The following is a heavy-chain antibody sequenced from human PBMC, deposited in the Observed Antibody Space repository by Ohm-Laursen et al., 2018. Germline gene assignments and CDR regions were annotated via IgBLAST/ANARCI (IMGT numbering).Heavy chain of an antibody. D-gene: IGHD3-10*01. CDR2: VTGSGRTT. CDR3: AKGLSGGTGHGNWFDP. Sequence: SLRLSCSASGFTFSGYAMSWVRQAPGKGPEGVSVVTGSGRTTYYRDSVKGRFTISRDNSKNTLYLQMNSLRVEDTAVYYCAKGLSGGTGHGNWFDPWGQGTLVSVSS. J-gene: IGHJ5*02. CDR1: GFTFSGYA. V-gene: IGHV3-23*01.